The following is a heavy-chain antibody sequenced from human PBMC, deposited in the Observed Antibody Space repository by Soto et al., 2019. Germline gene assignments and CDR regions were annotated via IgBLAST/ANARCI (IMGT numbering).Heavy chain of an antibody. CDR2: IYPGDSDT. CDR3: GRRSNRGVDV. CDR1: GYSFTYFW. D-gene: IGHD3-16*02. J-gene: IGHJ6*02. Sequence: GESLKISCQGSGYSFTYFWISWVRQMPGKGLEWLGIIYPGDSDTRYSPSFQGQVSISVDMSIDTVYLQWSSLKASDTALYFCGRRSNRGVDVWGQGTTVTVS. V-gene: IGHV5-51*01.